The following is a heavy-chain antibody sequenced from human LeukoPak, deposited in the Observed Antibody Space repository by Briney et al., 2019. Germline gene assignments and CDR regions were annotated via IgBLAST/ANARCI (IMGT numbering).Heavy chain of an antibody. V-gene: IGHV3-30*18. CDR2: ISYDGSNK. J-gene: IGHJ4*02. D-gene: IGHD5-18*01. Sequence: GGSLRLSCAASGFTFSSYGMHWVRQAPGKGLEWVAVISYDGSNKYYADSVKGRFTISRDNSKSTLYLQMNSLRAEDTAVYYCAKSLGYSYGSLVVDYWGQGTLVTVSS. CDR1: GFTFSSYG. CDR3: AKSLGYSYGSLVVDY.